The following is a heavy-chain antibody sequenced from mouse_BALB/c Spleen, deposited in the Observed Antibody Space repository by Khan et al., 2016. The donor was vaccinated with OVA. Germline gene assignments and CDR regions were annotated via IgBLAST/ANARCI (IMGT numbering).Heavy chain of an antibody. J-gene: IGHJ3*01. Sequence: VQLQQSGPELVKPGASVKVSCKASGYAFTSYNIYWVKQSHGKSLEWVGYIVPYNGGTSYNQKFKGKATLTVDKSSTTAYMHLNSLTSEDSAVYYDARGGCGGFAYWGQGTLDTVSA. CDR3: ARGGCGGFAY. CDR1: GYAFTSYN. V-gene: IGHV1S135*01. CDR2: IVPYNGGT.